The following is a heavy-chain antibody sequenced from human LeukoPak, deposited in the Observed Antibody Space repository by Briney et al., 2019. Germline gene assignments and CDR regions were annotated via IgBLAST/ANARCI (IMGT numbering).Heavy chain of an antibody. CDR3: ARGRSLRVRGVIIGY. V-gene: IGHV1-69*13. CDR1: GGTFSSYA. Sequence: VASVKVSCKASGGTFSSYAISWVRQAPGQGLEWMGGIIPIFGTANYAQKFQGRVTITADESTSTAYMELSSLRSEDTAVYYCARGRSLRVRGVIIGYWGQGTLVTVSS. D-gene: IGHD3-10*01. CDR2: IIPIFGTA. J-gene: IGHJ4*02.